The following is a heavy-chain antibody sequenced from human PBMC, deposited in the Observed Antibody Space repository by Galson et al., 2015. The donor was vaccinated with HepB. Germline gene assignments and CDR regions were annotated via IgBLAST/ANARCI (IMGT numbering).Heavy chain of an antibody. CDR1: GYSFTNYA. D-gene: IGHD6-13*01. V-gene: IGHV1-3*04. CDR3: ARESISWTQFDY. CDR2: INTANGHT. Sequence: SVKVSCKGSGYSFTNYAIHWVRQAPGQSLEWVGWINTANGHTRFAENFEARVTITRDTSATTVYMELSSLRSEDTATYYCARESISWTQFDYWGQGTPVTVS. J-gene: IGHJ4*02.